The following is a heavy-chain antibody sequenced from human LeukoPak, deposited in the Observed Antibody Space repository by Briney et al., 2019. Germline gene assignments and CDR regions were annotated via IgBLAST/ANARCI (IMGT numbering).Heavy chain of an antibody. CDR2: IIPIFGTA. J-gene: IGHJ3*02. CDR3: AGGWGAHGQDAFGI. Sequence: ASVKVSCKASGGTFSSYAISWVRQAPGQGLEWMGGIIPIFGTANYAQKFQGRVTITADESTSTAYMELSSLRSEDTAVYYCAGGWGAHGQDAFGIWGQGTMVTVSS. V-gene: IGHV1-69*13. CDR1: GGTFSSYA. D-gene: IGHD1-26*01.